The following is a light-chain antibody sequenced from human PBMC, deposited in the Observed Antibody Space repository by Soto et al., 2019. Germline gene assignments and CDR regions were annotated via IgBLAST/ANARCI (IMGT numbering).Light chain of an antibody. Sequence: EIVMTQSPATLSVSPGERATLSCRASQSVSSNLAWYQQKPGQAPRLLIYGASTRATGIPDRFSGSGSGTDFTLTISRLEPEDFAVYYCQRYGSSPLTFGQGTNVDI. CDR2: GAS. J-gene: IGKJ1*01. CDR3: QRYGSSPLT. V-gene: IGKV3-20*01. CDR1: QSVSSN.